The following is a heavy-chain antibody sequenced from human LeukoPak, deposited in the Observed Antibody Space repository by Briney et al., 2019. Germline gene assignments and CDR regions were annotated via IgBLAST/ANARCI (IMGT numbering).Heavy chain of an antibody. CDR2: INHSGST. V-gene: IGHV4-34*01. J-gene: IGHJ4*02. CDR3: ARGRTRSYRRLKLGDYFDY. CDR1: GGSFSGYY. D-gene: IGHD1-26*01. Sequence: SETLSLTCAVYGGSFSGYYWSWLRQPPGKGLEWIGEINHSGSTNYNPSLKSRVTISVDTSKNQFSLKLSSVTAADTAVYYCARGRTRSYRRLKLGDYFDYWGQGTLVTVSS.